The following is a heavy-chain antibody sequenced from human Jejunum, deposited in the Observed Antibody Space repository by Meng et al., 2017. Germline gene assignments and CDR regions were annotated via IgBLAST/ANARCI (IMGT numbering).Heavy chain of an antibody. V-gene: IGHV3-7*01. Sequence: GESLKISCTASGFTFSSYGMTWVRQAPGKGLEWVANIRKDGNEIYYVDSVKGRFTVSRDNARNTLHLQMNSLRAEDTAVYYCARDDGDFSFHYWGQGSLVTVSS. CDR3: ARDDGDFSFHY. D-gene: IGHD4-17*01. CDR1: GFTFSSYG. J-gene: IGHJ4*02. CDR2: IRKDGNEI.